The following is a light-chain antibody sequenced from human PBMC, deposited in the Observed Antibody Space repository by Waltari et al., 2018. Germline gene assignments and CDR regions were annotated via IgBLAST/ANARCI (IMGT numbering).Light chain of an antibody. Sequence: DIVMTQSPDSLAVSLGETTTLNCQSSQTILYSSYNKNYLAWYQVKPGQAPKLLVYGTSTRESGVPDRFSGSGSGTDFSLTISSLQAEDVAVYYCQQYYSAPYTFGQGTKLEIK. V-gene: IGKV4-1*01. CDR3: QQYYSAPYT. CDR1: QTILYSSYNKNY. CDR2: GTS. J-gene: IGKJ2*01.